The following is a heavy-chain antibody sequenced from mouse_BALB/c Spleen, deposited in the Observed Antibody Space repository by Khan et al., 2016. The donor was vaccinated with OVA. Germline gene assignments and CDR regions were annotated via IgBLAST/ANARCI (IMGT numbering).Heavy chain of an antibody. CDR3: VRAGYGGFAY. D-gene: IGHD1-1*02. J-gene: IGHJ3*01. CDR1: GFIFSDYY. CDR2: ISDGGSSL. Sequence: EVELVESGGGLVKPGGSLKLSCAASGFIFSDYYMYWVRQTPEKRLEWVATISDGGSSLYYPDSVKGRFTISRGNARNNLYLQMSSLKSEDTAIYYCVRAGYGGFAYWGQWTLVTVSA. V-gene: IGHV5-4*02.